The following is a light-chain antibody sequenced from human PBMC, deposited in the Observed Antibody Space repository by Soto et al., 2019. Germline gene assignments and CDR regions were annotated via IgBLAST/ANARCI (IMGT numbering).Light chain of an antibody. CDR2: GAS. Sequence: ETVMTQSPATLSVSPGERATLSCGASQSVSTNLAWYQQKPGQVPRLLIYGASTRASDIPARFRGSGSWTEFTLTISGLLSEEFAVYYCQQYNEWPLTFGGGTKVEIE. CDR3: QQYNEWPLT. J-gene: IGKJ4*01. V-gene: IGKV3-15*01. CDR1: QSVSTN.